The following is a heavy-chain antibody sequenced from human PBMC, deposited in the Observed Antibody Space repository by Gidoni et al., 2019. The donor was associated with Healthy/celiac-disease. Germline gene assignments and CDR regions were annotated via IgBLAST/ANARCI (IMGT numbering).Heavy chain of an antibody. CDR2: ISYDGSNK. V-gene: IGHV3-30*18. J-gene: IGHJ4*02. D-gene: IGHD6-6*01. Sequence: QVQLVESGGGVVHLGRSLRLSWAGSGLTFSSYGLRWPRQAPGKGLEWVAVISYDGSNKYYADSVKGRFTISRDNSKNTLYLQMNSLRAEDTAVYYCAKDYSSSFDYWGQGTLVTVSS. CDR1: GLTFSSYG. CDR3: AKDYSSSFDY.